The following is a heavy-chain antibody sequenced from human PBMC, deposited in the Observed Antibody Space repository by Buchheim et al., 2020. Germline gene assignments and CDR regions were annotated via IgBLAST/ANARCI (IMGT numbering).Heavy chain of an antibody. CDR2: INWNGGST. Sequence: EVQLVESGGGVVRPGGSLRLSCAASGFTFDDYGMSWVRQAPGKGLEWVSGINWNGGSTGYADSVKGRFTISRDNAKNSLYLQMNSLRAEDTASYYCARAPEGYCSSTSCRYYYYGMDVWGQGTT. CDR1: GFTFDDYG. V-gene: IGHV3-20*04. J-gene: IGHJ6*02. CDR3: ARAPEGYCSSTSCRYYYYGMDV. D-gene: IGHD2-2*01.